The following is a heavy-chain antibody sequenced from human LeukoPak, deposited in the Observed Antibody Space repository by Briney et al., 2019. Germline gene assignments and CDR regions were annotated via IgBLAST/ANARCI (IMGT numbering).Heavy chain of an antibody. V-gene: IGHV1-46*01. J-gene: IGHJ6*02. CDR2: INPSGGST. D-gene: IGHD6-19*01. CDR3: AREVAASLVTPNGMDV. CDR1: GYTLTSYY. Sequence: GASVKVSCKASGYTLTSYYMHWVRQAPGQGLEWMGIINPSGGSTSYAQKFQGRVTMTRDTSTSTVYMELSSLRSEDTAVYYCAREVAASLVTPNGMDVWGQGTTVTVSS.